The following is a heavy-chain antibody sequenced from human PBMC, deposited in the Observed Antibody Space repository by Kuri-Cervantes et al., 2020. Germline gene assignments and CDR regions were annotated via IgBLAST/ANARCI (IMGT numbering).Heavy chain of an antibody. CDR1: GYTFTSYG. Sequence: ASVKVSCKASGYTFTSYGISWVRQAPGQRLEWMGWINAGNGNTKYSQKSQGRVTITRDTSASTAYMELSSLRSEDTAIYYCARDLGNQLSPHPYWGQGTLVTVSS. CDR2: INAGNGNT. D-gene: IGHD1-1*01. CDR3: ARDLGNQLSPHPY. V-gene: IGHV1-3*01. J-gene: IGHJ4*02.